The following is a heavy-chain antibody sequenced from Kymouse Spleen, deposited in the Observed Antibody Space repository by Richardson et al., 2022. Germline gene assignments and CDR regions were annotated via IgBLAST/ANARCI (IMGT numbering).Heavy chain of an antibody. CDR1: GFTFSNAW. V-gene: IGHV3-15*01. J-gene: IGHJ6*02. CDR3: TTARITGTTNYYYYGMDV. CDR2: IKSKTDGGTT. Sequence: EVQLVESGGGLVKPGGSLRLSCAASGFTFSNAWMSWVRQAPGKGLEWVGRIKSKTDGGTTDYAAPVKGRFTISRDDSKNTLYLQMNSLKTEDTAVYYCTTARITGTTNYYYYGMDVWGQGTTVTVSS. D-gene: IGHD1-7*01.